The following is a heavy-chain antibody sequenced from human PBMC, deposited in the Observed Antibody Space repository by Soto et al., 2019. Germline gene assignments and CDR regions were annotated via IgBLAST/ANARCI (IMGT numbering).Heavy chain of an antibody. J-gene: IGHJ4*02. D-gene: IGHD5-18*01. CDR2: ISAHNGIT. CDR3: ARVYGYGYGHFDV. Sequence: QVQLVQSGAELKEPGASVKVSCKASGYIFTKHGISWVRQDPGQGLEWMGWISAHNGITNYAQNLQDRITVTTEASASTAYMELRSLRPEDTAIYYCARVYGYGYGHFDVWGQGSLVTVSS. CDR1: GYIFTKHG. V-gene: IGHV1-18*01.